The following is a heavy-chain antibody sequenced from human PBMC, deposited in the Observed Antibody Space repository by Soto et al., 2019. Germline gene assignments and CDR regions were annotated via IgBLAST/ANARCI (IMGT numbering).Heavy chain of an antibody. D-gene: IGHD3-10*01. CDR1: GGSISSGGYS. CDR3: ARGARYGSGSYYLDY. CDR2: IYHSGST. J-gene: IGHJ4*02. Sequence: SETLSLTCAVSGGSISSGGYSWSWIRQPPGKGLEWIGYIYHSGSTYYNPSLKSRVTISVDRSKNQFSLKLSSVTAADTAVYYCARGARYGSGSYYLDYWGQGTLVTVSS. V-gene: IGHV4-30-2*01.